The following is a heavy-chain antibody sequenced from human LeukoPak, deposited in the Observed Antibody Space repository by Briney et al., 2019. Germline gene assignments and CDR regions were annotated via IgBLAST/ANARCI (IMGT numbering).Heavy chain of an antibody. CDR2: IYSDNT. Sequence: PGGSLRLSCTVSGFTVSSNSMSWVRQAPGKGLEWVSFIYSDNTHYSDSMKGRFTISRDNSKNTLYLQMNSLRAEDTAVYCCARRAGAYSHPYDYWGQGTLVTVSS. V-gene: IGHV3-53*01. CDR1: GFTVSSNS. J-gene: IGHJ4*02. CDR3: ARRAGAYSHPYDY. D-gene: IGHD4/OR15-4a*01.